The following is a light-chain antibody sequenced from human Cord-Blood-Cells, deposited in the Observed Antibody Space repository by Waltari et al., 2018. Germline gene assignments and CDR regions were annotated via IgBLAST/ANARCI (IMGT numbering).Light chain of an antibody. CDR3: QAWDSSTAV. CDR1: KLGDKY. Sequence: SYELTQPPSVSVSPGQTASITCSGDKLGDKYACWYQQKPGQSPVLVIYQDSKRHSGIPERFSGSNSGNTATLTISGTQAIDEADYYCQAWDSSTAVFGGGTKLTVL. J-gene: IGLJ3*02. CDR2: QDS. V-gene: IGLV3-1*01.